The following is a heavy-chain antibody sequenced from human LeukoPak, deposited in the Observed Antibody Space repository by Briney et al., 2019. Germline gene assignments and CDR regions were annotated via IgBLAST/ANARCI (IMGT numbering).Heavy chain of an antibody. Sequence: GGSLRLSCAASGFSFSIYGMTWVRQAPGKGLEWVCSITAKTGSAYYADSVKGRFIVSRDNSKSTLILQMNSLRVEDTATYYCAKDGGLLLTADYIWGPDYWGQGTLVTVSS. J-gene: IGHJ4*02. CDR2: ITAKTGSA. CDR1: GFSFSIYG. CDR3: AKDGGLLLTADYIWGPDY. V-gene: IGHV3-23*01. D-gene: IGHD3-16*01.